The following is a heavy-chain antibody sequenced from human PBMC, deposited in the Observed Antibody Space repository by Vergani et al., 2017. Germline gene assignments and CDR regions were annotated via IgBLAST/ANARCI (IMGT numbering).Heavy chain of an antibody. CDR1: GGSISSYY. CDR3: ARVPPGRLRLWELSLSFDY. D-gene: IGHD3-16*02. CDR2: IYYSGST. Sequence: QVQLQESGPGMVKPSETLSLTCTVSGGSISSYYWSWIRQPPGKGLEWIGYIYYSGSTNYNPSPKSRVTISEDTSKNQFSLKLSSVTAADTAVYYCARVPPGRLRLWELSLSFDYWGQGTLVTVSS. J-gene: IGHJ4*02. V-gene: IGHV4-59*01.